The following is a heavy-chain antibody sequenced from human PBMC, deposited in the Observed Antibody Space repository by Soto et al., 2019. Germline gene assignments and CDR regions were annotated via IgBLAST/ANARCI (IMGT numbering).Heavy chain of an antibody. V-gene: IGHV3-30-3*01. J-gene: IGHJ6*02. CDR2: ISYDGSKK. CDR1: GFMFSSYA. Sequence: QEQLVESGGGVVQPGRSLRLSCVASGFMFSSYAMHWVRQAPGKGLEGVAVISYDGSKKYYTDSVKGRYTISRDDSKNTLYLQMNSLRVEATAVYYCARAPHGMDVWGQGTTVTVSS. CDR3: ARAPHGMDV.